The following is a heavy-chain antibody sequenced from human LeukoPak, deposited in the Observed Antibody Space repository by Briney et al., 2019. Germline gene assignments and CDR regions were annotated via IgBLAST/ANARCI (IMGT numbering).Heavy chain of an antibody. V-gene: IGHV4-59*01. Sequence: PSETLSLTCTVSGGSISSNYWSWIRQPPGKGLEWIGYIYYSGSTNYNPSLKSRVTISVDTSKNQFSLKLSSVTAADTAVYYCAPDPNTAMGPGAFDIWGQGTMVTVSS. J-gene: IGHJ3*02. CDR1: GGSISSNY. D-gene: IGHD5-18*01. CDR2: IYYSGST. CDR3: APDPNTAMGPGAFDI.